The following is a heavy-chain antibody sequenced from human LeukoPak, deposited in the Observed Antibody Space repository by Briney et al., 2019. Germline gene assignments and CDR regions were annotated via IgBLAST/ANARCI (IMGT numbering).Heavy chain of an antibody. CDR3: ARTIFGPDAFDI. Sequence: GGSLRLSCAVSGFSFGNVWVSWVRRAPGKGLEWVSSISSSSSYIYYADSVKGRFTISRDNAKNSLYLQMNSLRAEDTAVYYCARTIFGPDAFDIWGQGTMVTVSS. J-gene: IGHJ3*02. D-gene: IGHD3-3*01. CDR2: ISSSSSYI. V-gene: IGHV3-21*01. CDR1: GFSFGNVW.